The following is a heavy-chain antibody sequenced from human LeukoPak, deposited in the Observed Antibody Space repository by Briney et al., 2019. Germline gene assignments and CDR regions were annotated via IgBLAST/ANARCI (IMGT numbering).Heavy chain of an antibody. D-gene: IGHD3-10*01. CDR1: GFTFNNYV. V-gene: IGHV3-23*01. J-gene: IGHJ4*02. CDR2: IDYSGGNT. CDR3: VATRVCGGVLLRPNCLYFEN. Sequence: GGSLRLSCAASGFTFNNYVMSWVRQAPGKGLEWVSGIDYSGGNTNYADSVLGRFTVSRDNSKNTLYLQMNSLRAEDTAVYYCVATRVCGGVLLRPNCLYFENWGQGTPVSVSS.